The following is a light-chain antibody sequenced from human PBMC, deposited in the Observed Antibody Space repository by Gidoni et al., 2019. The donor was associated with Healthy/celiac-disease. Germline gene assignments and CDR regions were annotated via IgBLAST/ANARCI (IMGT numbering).Light chain of an antibody. CDR3: QQYNNWPPLT. J-gene: IGKJ4*01. CDR1: HSVSSN. CDR2: GAS. Sequence: EIVMTQSTATLSVSPGESATLSCRASHSVSSNLAWYQQKPCQAPRLLIYGASTRATGIPARFSGSGSGTEFTLTISSLQSEDFAVYYCQQYNNWPPLTFGGGTKVEIK. V-gene: IGKV3-15*01.